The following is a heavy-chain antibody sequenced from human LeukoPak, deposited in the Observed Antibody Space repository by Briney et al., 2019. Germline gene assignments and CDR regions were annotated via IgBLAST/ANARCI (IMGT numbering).Heavy chain of an antibody. CDR1: GGSFSGYY. CDR2: INHSGST. Sequence: SETLSLTCAVYGGSFSGYYWSWIRQPPGKGLEWIGEINHSGSTNYNPSLKSRVTISVDTSKNQFSLKLSSVTAADTAVYYCARSSAVAGEQYDAFDIWGQGTMVTVSS. J-gene: IGHJ3*02. V-gene: IGHV4-34*01. CDR3: ARSSAVAGEQYDAFDI. D-gene: IGHD6-19*01.